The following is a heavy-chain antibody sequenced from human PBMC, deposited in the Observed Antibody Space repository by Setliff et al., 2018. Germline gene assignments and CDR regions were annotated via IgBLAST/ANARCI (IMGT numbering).Heavy chain of an antibody. J-gene: IGHJ4*02. CDR2: IKSKTDGGTT. CDR3: TTRRGGYSYGRSDHDY. D-gene: IGHD5-18*01. V-gene: IGHV3-15*01. CDR1: GFTFSNAW. Sequence: GGSLRLSCAASGFTFSNAWMSWVRQAPGKGLEWVGRIKSKTDGGTTDYAAPVKGRFTISRDDSKNTLYLQMNSLKTEDTAVYYCTTRRGGYSYGRSDHDYWGQGTLVTVSS.